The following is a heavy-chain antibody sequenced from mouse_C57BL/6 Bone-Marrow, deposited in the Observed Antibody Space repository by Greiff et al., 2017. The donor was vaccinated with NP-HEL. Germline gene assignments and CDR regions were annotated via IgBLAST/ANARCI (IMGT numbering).Heavy chain of an antibody. CDR2: IYPGDGDT. Sequence: QVQLQQSGAELVKPGASVKISCNASGYAFRSSWMSWVKERPGKGLEWIGQIYPGDGDTKYNGKFKGKATLTADKSSSTAYMQVSSLTSEDSAVYFCARGDYGSSRFGYAMDYWGQGTSVTVSS. CDR3: ARGDYGSSRFGYAMDY. CDR1: GYAFRSSW. V-gene: IGHV1-80*01. D-gene: IGHD1-1*01. J-gene: IGHJ4*01.